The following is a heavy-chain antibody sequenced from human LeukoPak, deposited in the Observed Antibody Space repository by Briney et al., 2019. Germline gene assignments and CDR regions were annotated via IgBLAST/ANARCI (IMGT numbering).Heavy chain of an antibody. Sequence: PGGSLRLSCAASGFTFSSYGMHWVRQAPGKGLEWVSGINWNGGSTGYADSVKGRFTISRDNAKNSLYLQMNSLRAEDTALYYCARDGVLIGLLDYWGQGTLVTVSS. D-gene: IGHD2-8*01. CDR3: ARDGVLIGLLDY. V-gene: IGHV3-20*04. CDR1: GFTFSSYG. CDR2: INWNGGST. J-gene: IGHJ4*02.